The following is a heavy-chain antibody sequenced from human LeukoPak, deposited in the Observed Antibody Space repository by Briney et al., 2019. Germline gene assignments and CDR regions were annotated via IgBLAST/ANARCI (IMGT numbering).Heavy chain of an antibody. CDR1: GFPLSSYS. CDR2: ISSSGSAI. CDR3: VRVKGSYFDY. V-gene: IGHV3-48*01. D-gene: IGHD2-15*01. Sequence: GGCLRLSCAASGFPLSSYSINWVRQAPGKGLEWVSYISSSGSAIYCVDSVKGRFTVSRDNAKNSLFLQMNSPRAEDTAVYYCVRVKGSYFDYWGQGALVTVSS. J-gene: IGHJ4*02.